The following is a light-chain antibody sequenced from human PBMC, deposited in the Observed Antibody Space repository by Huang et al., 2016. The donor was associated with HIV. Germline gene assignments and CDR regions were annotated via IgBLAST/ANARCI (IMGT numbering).Light chain of an antibody. CDR1: QRVSSNY. CDR3: QQYGSSPGIT. Sequence: EIVLTQSPGTLSLSPGERATLSCRASQRVSSNYVAWYQPKPGQAPRLLIYAASSRATGIPDRCSGSGSGTDFTLTISRLEPEDFAVYYCQQYGSSPGITFGQGTRLEIK. V-gene: IGKV3-20*01. CDR2: AAS. J-gene: IGKJ5*01.